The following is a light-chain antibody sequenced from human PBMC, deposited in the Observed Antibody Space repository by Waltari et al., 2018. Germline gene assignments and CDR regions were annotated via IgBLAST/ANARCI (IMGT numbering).Light chain of an antibody. V-gene: IGKV3-20*01. Sequence: EIVLTQSPGTLSLSPGDRATLSCRASQRVSNSYLAWYQQKPGQAPRLLSYGASGRATGIPDRFSGSGSGTDFTLTISRLEPEDFAVYYCQHYDGSPPRTFGQGTKVEIK. J-gene: IGKJ1*01. CDR3: QHYDGSPPRT. CDR1: QRVSNSY. CDR2: GAS.